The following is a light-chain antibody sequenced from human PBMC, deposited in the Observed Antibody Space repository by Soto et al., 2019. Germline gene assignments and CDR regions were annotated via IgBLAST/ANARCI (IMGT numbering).Light chain of an antibody. CDR2: GAS. Sequence: EIVMTQSPATLSVSPGERATLSCRASQSVSSNLAWYQQKPGQAPRLLIYGASSRATGIPDRFSGSGSGTDFTLTISRLEPEDFAVYYCQQRSNWPHTFGQGTRLEVK. V-gene: IGKV3D-20*02. CDR3: QQRSNWPHT. J-gene: IGKJ5*01. CDR1: QSVSSN.